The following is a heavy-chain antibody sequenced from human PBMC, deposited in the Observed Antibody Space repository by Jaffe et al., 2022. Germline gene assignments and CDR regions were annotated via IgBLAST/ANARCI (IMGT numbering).Heavy chain of an antibody. J-gene: IGHJ3*02. CDR3: ASSNGEWELLRAFDI. V-gene: IGHV4-4*02. D-gene: IGHD1-26*01. CDR1: GGSISSSNW. Sequence: QVQLQESGPGLVKPSGTLSLTCAVSGGSISSSNWWSWIRQPPGKGLEWIGEIYHSGSTNYNPSLKSRVTISVDKSKNQFSLKLSSVTAADTAVYYCASSNGEWELLRAFDIWGQGTMVTVSS. CDR2: IYHSGST.